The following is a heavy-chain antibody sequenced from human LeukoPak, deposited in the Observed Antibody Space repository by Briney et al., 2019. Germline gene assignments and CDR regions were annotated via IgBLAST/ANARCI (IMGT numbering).Heavy chain of an antibody. D-gene: IGHD6-19*01. CDR2: ISSSSSYI. J-gene: IGHJ5*02. V-gene: IGHV3-21*01. CDR3: ARALWRGWYLSGAPFEP. CDR1: GFTFSSYS. Sequence: PGGSLRLSCAASGFTFSSYSMNWVRQAPGKGLEWVSSISSSSSYIYYADSVKGRFTISRDNAKNSLYLQMNSLRAEDTAVYYCARALWRGWYLSGAPFEPWGEGTPVTVSS.